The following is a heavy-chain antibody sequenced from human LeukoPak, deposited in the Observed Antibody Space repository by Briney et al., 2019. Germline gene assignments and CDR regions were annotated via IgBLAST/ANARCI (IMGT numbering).Heavy chain of an antibody. CDR2: ISPNNGHT. D-gene: IGHD3-10*01. V-gene: IGHV1-18*01. J-gene: IGHJ4*02. CDR3: ARDYRYYYGSGKYFPFDY. Sequence: ASVKVSCKASGGTFSSYAISWVRQAPGQGLEWMGWISPNNGHTNYAQNFQGRVTVTTDTSTSTAYMELRSLTSDDTAVYYCARDYRYYYGSGKYFPFDYWGQGTLVTVSS. CDR1: GGTFSSYA.